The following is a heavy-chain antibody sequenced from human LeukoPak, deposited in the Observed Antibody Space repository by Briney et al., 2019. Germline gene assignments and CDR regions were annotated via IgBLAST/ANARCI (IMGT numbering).Heavy chain of an antibody. CDR2: IIPIFGTA. Sequence: SVKVSCKASGGTFSSYAISWVRQAPGQGLEWMGGIIPIFGTANYAQKFQGRVTITADESTSTAYMELSSLRSEDTAVYYCTSVFYDFWSGYSYYYYYYMDVWGKGTTVTVSS. V-gene: IGHV1-69*13. CDR3: TSVFYDFWSGYSYYYYYYMDV. J-gene: IGHJ6*03. D-gene: IGHD3-3*01. CDR1: GGTFSSYA.